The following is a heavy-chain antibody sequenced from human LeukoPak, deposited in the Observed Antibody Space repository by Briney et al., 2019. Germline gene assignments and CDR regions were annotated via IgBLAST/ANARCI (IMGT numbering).Heavy chain of an antibody. CDR3: ARRRGYFDY. CDR2: IYYSGST. V-gene: IGHV4-39*01. J-gene: IGHJ4*02. Sequence: SETLYLTCTVSGGSISSSSYYWGWIRQPPGKGLEWIGSIYYSGSTYYNPSLKSRVTISVDTSKNQFSLKLSSVTAADTAVYYCARRRGYFDYWGQGTLVTVSS. CDR1: GGSISSSSYY.